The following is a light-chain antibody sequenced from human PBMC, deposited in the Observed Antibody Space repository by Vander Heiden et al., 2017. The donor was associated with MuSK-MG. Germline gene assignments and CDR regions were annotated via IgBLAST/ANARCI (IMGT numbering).Light chain of an antibody. CDR1: QSVGSY. Sequence: EIVLTQSPVTLSLSPGESATLSCRASQSVGSYLAWYQQKPGQAPRLLMYDASNRATGIPARFSGSGAGTDFTLTINSLEPEDFAVYYCQQRRNWLPFVTFGQGTRLEIK. V-gene: IGKV3-11*01. J-gene: IGKJ5*01. CDR3: QQRRNWLPFVT. CDR2: DAS.